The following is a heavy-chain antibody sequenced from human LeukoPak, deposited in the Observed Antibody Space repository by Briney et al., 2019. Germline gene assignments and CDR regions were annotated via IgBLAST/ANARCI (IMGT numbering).Heavy chain of an antibody. Sequence: GGSLRLSCAASGFTFSSYSMNWVRQAPGKGLEWVSSISSSSSYIYYADSVKGRFTISRDNAKNSLYLQMNSPRAEDTAVYYCARDLYSSSSPPLDYWGQGTLVTVSS. J-gene: IGHJ4*02. CDR3: ARDLYSSSSPPLDY. V-gene: IGHV3-21*01. CDR2: ISSSSSYI. D-gene: IGHD6-13*01. CDR1: GFTFSSYS.